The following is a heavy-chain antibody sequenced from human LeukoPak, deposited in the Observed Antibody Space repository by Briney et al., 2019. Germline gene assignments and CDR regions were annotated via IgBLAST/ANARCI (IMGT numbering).Heavy chain of an antibody. V-gene: IGHV4-38-2*01. Sequence: SETLSLTCAVSDYSISSGYHWGWIRQPPEKGLEWIGSISRSGSTYYSPSLKGRVTMSVDSSKNEFSLNLSSVTAADTAVYYCARGYIGNSGRYYYYYMDVWGKRTTVTVSS. CDR3: ARGYIGNSGRYYYYYMDV. CDR2: ISRSGST. J-gene: IGHJ6*03. CDR1: DYSISSGYH. D-gene: IGHD1-26*01.